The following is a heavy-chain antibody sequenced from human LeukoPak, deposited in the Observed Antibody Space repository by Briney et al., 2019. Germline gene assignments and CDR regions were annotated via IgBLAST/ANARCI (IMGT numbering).Heavy chain of an antibody. CDR3: AKDSGPLDRYSSSWFGYFDL. D-gene: IGHD6-13*01. V-gene: IGHV3-30*02. CDR2: IRYDGSNK. J-gene: IGHJ2*01. CDR1: GFTFSSYG. Sequence: PGGSLRLSCAASGFTFSSYGMHWVRQAPGKGLEWVAFIRYDGSNKYYADSVKGRFTISRDNSKNTLYLQMNSLRAEDTAVYYCAKDSGPLDRYSSSWFGYFDLWGRGTLVTVSS.